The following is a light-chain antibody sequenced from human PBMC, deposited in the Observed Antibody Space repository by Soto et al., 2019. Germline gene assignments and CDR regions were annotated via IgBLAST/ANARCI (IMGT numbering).Light chain of an antibody. V-gene: IGLV2-14*01. Sequence: QSALTQPASVSGSPGQSITISCTGISSDVGGYYRVSWYQHHPGKAPRLIIYGVNNRPSGVSNRFSASKSADTASLTISGLQAEDEANYYCCSYTTSTTYVFGTGTKLTVL. CDR1: SSDVGGYYR. CDR3: CSYTTSTTYV. J-gene: IGLJ1*01. CDR2: GVN.